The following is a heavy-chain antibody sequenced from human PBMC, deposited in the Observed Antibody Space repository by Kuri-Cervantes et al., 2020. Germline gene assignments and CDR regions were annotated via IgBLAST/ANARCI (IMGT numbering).Heavy chain of an antibody. CDR2: ISGDGGTT. CDR1: GFTFSNYA. J-gene: IGHJ4*02. CDR3: ARVPGDY. V-gene: IGHV3-23*01. Sequence: GGSLRLSCAASGFTFSNYAMSWVRQAPGKGLEWVSVISGDGGTTHYADFVKGRFTISRDNSKNTLYLQLNSLRAEDTAVYYCARVPGDYWGQGTLVTVSS.